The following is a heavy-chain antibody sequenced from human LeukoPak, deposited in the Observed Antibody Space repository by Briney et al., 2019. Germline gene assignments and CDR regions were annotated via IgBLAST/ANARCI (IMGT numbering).Heavy chain of an antibody. D-gene: IGHD3-22*01. CDR3: ARAQTMIVVGVVGY. V-gene: IGHV3-30-3*01. Sequence: GGSQRLSCAASGFTFSSYAMSWVRQAPGKGLEWVAVISYDGSNKYYADSVKGRFTISRDNSKNTLYLQMNSLRAEDTAVYYCARAQTMIVVGVVGYWGQGTLVTVSS. CDR2: ISYDGSNK. CDR1: GFTFSSYA. J-gene: IGHJ4*02.